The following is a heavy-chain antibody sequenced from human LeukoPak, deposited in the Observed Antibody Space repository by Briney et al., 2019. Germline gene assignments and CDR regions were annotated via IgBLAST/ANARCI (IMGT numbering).Heavy chain of an antibody. V-gene: IGHV4-61*02. CDR1: GGSISSGRYY. CDR2: IYSSGST. Sequence: SQTLSLTCTVSGGSISSGRYYWSWIRQPAGKGLEGIGRIYSSGSTNYNLSLTSRVTISLHTAKNRFSLELNSVTAADTAFYYCARGGTYYDYWGQETLVTVSS. J-gene: IGHJ4*02. CDR3: ARGGTYYDY. D-gene: IGHD1-26*01.